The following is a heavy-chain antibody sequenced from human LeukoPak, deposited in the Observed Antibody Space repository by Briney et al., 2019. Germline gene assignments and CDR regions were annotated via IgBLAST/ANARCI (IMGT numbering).Heavy chain of an antibody. CDR1: GFTFSSYW. Sequence: PGGSLRLSCAASGFTFSSYWMSWVRQAPGKGLEWVANIKQDGSEKYYVDSVKGRFTISRDNAKNSLYLQMNSLRAEDTAVYYCARIGRSWYDAFDIWGQGTMVTVSS. D-gene: IGHD6-13*01. CDR2: IKQDGSEK. J-gene: IGHJ3*02. V-gene: IGHV3-7*01. CDR3: ARIGRSWYDAFDI.